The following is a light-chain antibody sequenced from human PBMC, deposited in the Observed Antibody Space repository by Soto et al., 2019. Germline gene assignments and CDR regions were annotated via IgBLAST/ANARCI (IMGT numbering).Light chain of an antibody. CDR2: GAS. CDR1: QSVSSTY. CDR3: QQYATSPLT. J-gene: IGKJ4*01. Sequence: EIVLTQSPGTLSLSPGERATLSCRASQSVSSTYLAWYQQTPGQAPRLLIYGASSRAAGVPDRFSGSGSGTDFTLTINRLEPEEFAVFYCQQYATSPLTFGGGTRVEIK. V-gene: IGKV3-20*01.